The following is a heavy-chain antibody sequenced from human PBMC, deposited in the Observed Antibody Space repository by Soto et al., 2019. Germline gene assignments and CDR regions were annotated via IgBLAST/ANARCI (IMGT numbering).Heavy chain of an antibody. V-gene: IGHV4-4*07. CDR1: GGSISSSY. CDR2: IYPTGSA. D-gene: IGHD1-26*01. Sequence: PSETLSLTCTGSGGSISSSYWSWIRQPAGKGLEWIGRIYPTGSANYNPSLKNRVTMSLHTSKNQLSLQVSSVTAADTAVYYCARERQWEIYSYYYAMDVWGQGTTVTVSS. CDR3: ARERQWEIYSYYYAMDV. J-gene: IGHJ6*02.